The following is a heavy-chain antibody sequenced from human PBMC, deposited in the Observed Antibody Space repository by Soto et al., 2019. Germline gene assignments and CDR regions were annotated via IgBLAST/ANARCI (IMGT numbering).Heavy chain of an antibody. J-gene: IGHJ4*02. CDR1: GGSFSGYY. V-gene: IGHV4-34*01. CDR2: INHSGST. Sequence: QVQLQQWGAGLLKPSETLSLTCAVYGGSFSGYYWSWIRQPPGKGLVWIGEINHSGSTNYNPSLKSRVTISVDTSKNQFSLKLSSVTAADTAVYYCARDYYDSSGRPTIDYWGQGTLVTVSS. CDR3: ARDYYDSSGRPTIDY. D-gene: IGHD3-22*01.